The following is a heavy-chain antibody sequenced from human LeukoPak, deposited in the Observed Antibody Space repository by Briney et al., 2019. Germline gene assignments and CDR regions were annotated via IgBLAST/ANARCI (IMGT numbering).Heavy chain of an antibody. CDR1: GFTFSSYG. CDR2: ISYDGSNK. Sequence: SGGSLRLSCAASGFTFSSYGMHWVRQAPGKGLEWVAVISYDGSNKYYADSVKGRFTISRDNSKNTLYLQMNSLRAEDTAVYYCAKVSAVVPAASFDYWGQGTLVTVSS. J-gene: IGHJ4*02. V-gene: IGHV3-30*18. CDR3: AKVSAVVPAASFDY. D-gene: IGHD2-2*01.